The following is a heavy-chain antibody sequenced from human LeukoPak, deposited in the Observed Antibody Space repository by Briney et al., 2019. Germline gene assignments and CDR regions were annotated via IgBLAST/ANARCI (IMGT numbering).Heavy chain of an antibody. J-gene: IGHJ4*02. CDR2: VSGSGRST. Sequence: GGSLRLSCAASGFTFSSYAMSWVRQAPGKGPEWVSVVSGSGRSTYYVDSVKGRFTISRDNSKNTLYLQMSSLRAEDTAVYYCAKTSLGYCSGGSCYVDYWGQGTLVTVSS. V-gene: IGHV3-23*01. CDR3: AKTSLGYCSGGSCYVDY. D-gene: IGHD2-15*01. CDR1: GFTFSSYA.